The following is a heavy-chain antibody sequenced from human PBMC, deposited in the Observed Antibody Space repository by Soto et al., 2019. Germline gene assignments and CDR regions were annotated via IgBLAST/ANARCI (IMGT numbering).Heavy chain of an antibody. CDR1: GFKFEDYN. J-gene: IGHJ6*02. CDR2: ISWNGGNT. CDR3: ARGTLSYGSALDV. Sequence: GGSLRLSCAASGFKFEDYNMHWVRQAPGKGLEWVSFISWNGGNTFYADSVKGRFTISRDSSKKSVSLQINSLRSEDTALYYRARGTLSYGSALDVWGQGTTVTVSS. V-gene: IGHV3-43*01. D-gene: IGHD3-16*01.